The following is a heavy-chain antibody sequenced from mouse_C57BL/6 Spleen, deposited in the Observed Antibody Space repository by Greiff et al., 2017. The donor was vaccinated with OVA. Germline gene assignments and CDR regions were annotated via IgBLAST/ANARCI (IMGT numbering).Heavy chain of an antibody. Sequence: DVHLVESGGDLVKPGGSLKLSCAASGFTFSSYGMSWVRQTPDKRLEWVATISSGGSYTYYPDSVKGRFTISRDNAKNTLYLQMSSLKSEDTAMYYCARRTVVATPYWYFDVWGTGTTVTVSS. CDR2: ISSGGSYT. V-gene: IGHV5-6*01. J-gene: IGHJ1*03. CDR1: GFTFSSYG. D-gene: IGHD1-1*01. CDR3: ARRTVVATPYWYFDV.